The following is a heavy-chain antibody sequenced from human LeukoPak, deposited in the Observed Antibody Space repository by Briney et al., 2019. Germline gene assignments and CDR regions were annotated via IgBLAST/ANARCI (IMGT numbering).Heavy chain of an antibody. V-gene: IGHV1-2*02. J-gene: IGHJ4*01. CDR1: GYTFTDYY. Sequence: ASVTVSCKASGYTFTDYYMHWVRQAPGQGLEWMGWINPNSGGTNYAQKFQGRVTMTRDTSISTAYMELSRLRSDDTAVYYCARASYYYDSSGCPGYYFDYWGPGTLVTVSS. CDR3: ARASYYYDSSGCPGYYFDY. CDR2: INPNSGGT. D-gene: IGHD3-22*01.